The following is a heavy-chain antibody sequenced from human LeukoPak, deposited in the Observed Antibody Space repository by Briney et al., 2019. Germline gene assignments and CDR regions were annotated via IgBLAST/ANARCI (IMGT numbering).Heavy chain of an antibody. CDR2: ISAYNGNT. V-gene: IGHV1-18*01. CDR1: GYTFTSYG. D-gene: IGHD3-9*01. J-gene: IGHJ3*02. Sequence: GASVKVSCKASGYTFTSYGISWVRQAPGQGLEWMGWISAYNGNTNYAQKLQGRVTMTTDTSTSTAYMELRSLRSDDTAVYYCARQENSPHVLRYEEDIWGQGTMVTVSS. CDR3: ARQENSPHVLRYEEDI.